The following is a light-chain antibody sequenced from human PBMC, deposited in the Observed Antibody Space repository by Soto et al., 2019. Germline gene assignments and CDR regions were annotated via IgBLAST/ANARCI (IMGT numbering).Light chain of an antibody. J-gene: IGLJ1*01. CDR1: SSNIGNYS. CDR3: GTWDSSLSIFV. Sequence: QSVLTQPPSVSAAPGQKVTMSCSGGSSNIGNYSVSWHQQLPGTAPKLLIYENDKRPSGIPDRFSGSKSGTSATLGITGLQTGDEADYYCGTWDSSLSIFVFGTGTKVTVL. CDR2: END. V-gene: IGLV1-51*02.